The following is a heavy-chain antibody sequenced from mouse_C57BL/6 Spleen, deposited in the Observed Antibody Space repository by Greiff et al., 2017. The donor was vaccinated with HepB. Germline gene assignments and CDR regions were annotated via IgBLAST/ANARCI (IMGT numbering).Heavy chain of an antibody. D-gene: IGHD1-1*01. CDR3: ARKDYYGSSYGFAY. CDR1: GYTFTGYW. J-gene: IGHJ3*01. CDR2: MLPGSGST. V-gene: IGHV1-9*01. Sequence: QVQLKESGAELMKPGASVKLSCKATGYTFTGYWIEWVKQRPGHGLEWIGEMLPGSGSTNYNEKFKGKATFTADTSSNTADMQLSSLTTEDSAIYYCARKDYYGSSYGFAYWGQGTLVTVSA.